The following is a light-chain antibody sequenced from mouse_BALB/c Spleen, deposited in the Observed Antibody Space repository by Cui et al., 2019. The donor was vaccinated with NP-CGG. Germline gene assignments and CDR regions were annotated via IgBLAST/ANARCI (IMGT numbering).Light chain of an antibody. CDR1: TGAVTTSNY. CDR3: ALWYSNHWV. V-gene: IGLV1*01. CDR2: GTK. Sequence: QAVVTQESALITSPGETVTLTCRSNTGAVTTSNYANWVQEKPDHLFTGLIGGTKNRAPGVPARFSGSLIGDKAVLTITGAQTEDEAIYFCALWYSNHWVFGGGTKLTVL. J-gene: IGLJ1*01.